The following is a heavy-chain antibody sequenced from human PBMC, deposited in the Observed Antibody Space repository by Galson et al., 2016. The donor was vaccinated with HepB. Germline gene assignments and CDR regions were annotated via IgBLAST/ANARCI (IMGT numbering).Heavy chain of an antibody. CDR3: ATDRTAPATGGWFDP. CDR2: INAGKGNS. Sequence: SVKVSCKASGYSFTDYAMQWVRQALGLRFEWLGWINAGKGNSDYSPKFRDRVTITTDTSASTAYMELSSLTSEDTAVYYCATDRTAPATGGWFDPWGQGTLVTVSS. J-gene: IGHJ5*02. D-gene: IGHD6-13*01. V-gene: IGHV1-3*01. CDR1: GYSFTDYA.